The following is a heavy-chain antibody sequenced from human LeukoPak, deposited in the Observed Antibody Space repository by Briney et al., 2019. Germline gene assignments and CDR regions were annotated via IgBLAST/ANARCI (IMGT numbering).Heavy chain of an antibody. CDR3: AREGAMVRGVIIDY. D-gene: IGHD3-10*01. J-gene: IGHJ4*02. Sequence: ASVKVSCKASGYTFTSYAMNWVRQAPGQGLEWMGWINTDTGNPTYAQGFTGRFVFSLDTSVSTAYLQISSLKAEDTAVYYCAREGAMVRGVIIDYWGQGTLVTVSS. CDR1: GYTFTSYA. CDR2: INTDTGNP. V-gene: IGHV7-4-1*02.